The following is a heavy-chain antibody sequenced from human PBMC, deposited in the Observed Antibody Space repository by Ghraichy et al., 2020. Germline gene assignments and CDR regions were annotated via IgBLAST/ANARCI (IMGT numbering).Heavy chain of an antibody. Sequence: SETLSLTCAVSGGSLSSYYWSWIRQPPGKGLEWIGYSYYTGRTNYNPSLKGRVTISVDTSKNQFSLSLHSVTAADTAVYYCARGGFYGSGSYGPYAVDIWGQGTMVTGSS. J-gene: IGHJ3*02. CDR3: ARGGFYGSGSYGPYAVDI. CDR2: SYYTGRT. D-gene: IGHD3-10*01. V-gene: IGHV4-59*01. CDR1: GGSLSSYY.